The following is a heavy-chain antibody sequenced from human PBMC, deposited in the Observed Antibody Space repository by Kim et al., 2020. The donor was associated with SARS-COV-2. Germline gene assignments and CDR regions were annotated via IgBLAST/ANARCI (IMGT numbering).Heavy chain of an antibody. CDR1: GFTFSNAW. J-gene: IGHJ3*02. V-gene: IGHV3-15*01. D-gene: IGHD3-9*01. CDR2: IKSKTDGGTT. CDR3: TTAQSDTRYFDWLFPYDAFDI. Sequence: GGSLRLSCAASGFTFSNAWMSWVRQAPGKGLEWVGRIKSKTDGGTTDYAAPVKGRFTISRDDSKNTLYLQMNSLKTEDTAVYYCTTAQSDTRYFDWLFPYDAFDIWGQGTMVTVSS.